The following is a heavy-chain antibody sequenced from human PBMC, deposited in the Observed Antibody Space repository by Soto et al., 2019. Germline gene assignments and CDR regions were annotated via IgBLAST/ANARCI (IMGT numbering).Heavy chain of an antibody. D-gene: IGHD1-26*01. CDR1: GDSVSSNSAA. V-gene: IGHV6-1*01. CDR3: ARDSGWSYVVGSYYYGMDV. J-gene: IGHJ6*02. Sequence: SQTLSLTCAISGDSVSSNSAAWNWIRQSPSRGLEWLGRTYYRSKWYNDYAVSVKSRITINPDTSKNQFSLQLNSVTPEDTAVYYCARDSGWSYVVGSYYYGMDVWGQGTTVTVSS. CDR2: TYYRSKWYN.